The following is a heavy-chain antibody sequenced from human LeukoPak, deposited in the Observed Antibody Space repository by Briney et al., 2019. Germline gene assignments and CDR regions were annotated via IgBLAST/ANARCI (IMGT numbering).Heavy chain of an antibody. Sequence: TSETLSLTGAVSDYSISSGYYWGWIRQPPGKGLEWIGSIYHTGSTYYKPSLRSRVTISVDTSWNRFSLRLTSVTAADTAVYYCARHGGQDGDPFDYWGQGTLVAVSS. D-gene: IGHD4-17*01. CDR2: IYHTGST. CDR3: ARHGGQDGDPFDY. V-gene: IGHV4-38-2*01. J-gene: IGHJ4*02. CDR1: DYSISSGYY.